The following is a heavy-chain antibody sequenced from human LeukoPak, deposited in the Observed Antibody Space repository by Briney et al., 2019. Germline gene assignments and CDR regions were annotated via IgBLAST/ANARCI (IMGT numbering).Heavy chain of an antibody. Sequence: SETLSLTCAVSGCSISSGGYSWSWIRQPPGRGLEWIGCVYHSGNTYYNPSLKSRVTISVDRSKNQFSLKLSSVTAADTAEYCCARGGCYASGFDPWGQGTGTTVSS. V-gene: IGHV4-30-2*01. D-gene: IGHD3-10*01. CDR3: ARGGCYASGFDP. CDR1: GCSISSGGYS. CDR2: VYHSGNT. J-gene: IGHJ5*02.